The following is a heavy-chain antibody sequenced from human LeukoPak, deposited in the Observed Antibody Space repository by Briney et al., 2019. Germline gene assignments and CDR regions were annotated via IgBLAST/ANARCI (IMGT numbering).Heavy chain of an antibody. J-gene: IGHJ3*02. V-gene: IGHV3-23*01. Sequence: PGGSLRLSCAASGFTFSSYAMSWVRQAPGKGLEWVSAISGSGGSTYYADSVKGRFTISRDNSKNALYLQMNSLRAEDTAVYYCAKIKGRVVPAAKGAFDIWGQGTMVTVSS. CDR3: AKIKGRVVPAAKGAFDI. CDR1: GFTFSSYA. D-gene: IGHD2-2*01. CDR2: ISGSGGST.